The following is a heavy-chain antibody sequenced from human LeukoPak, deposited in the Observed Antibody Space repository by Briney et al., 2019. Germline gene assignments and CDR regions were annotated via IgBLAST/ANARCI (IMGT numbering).Heavy chain of an antibody. CDR2: IYHNGNT. V-gene: IGHV4-39*01. D-gene: IGHD2/OR15-2a*01. Sequence: PLETLCLTCSVSGVSISSGSYYWGWIRQPPGMGLEWFGIIYHNGNTNYNPSLKSRVTISADTSRNQFSLRMDSVTAADTAVYYCARLWDSTGLYFYYYMDVWGEGTTVTVSS. CDR1: GVSISSGSYY. J-gene: IGHJ6*03. CDR3: ARLWDSTGLYFYYYMDV.